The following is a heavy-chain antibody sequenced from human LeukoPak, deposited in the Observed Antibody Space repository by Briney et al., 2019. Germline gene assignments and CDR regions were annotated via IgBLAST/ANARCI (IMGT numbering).Heavy chain of an antibody. CDR3: ARDQELLLRH. V-gene: IGHV3-21*01. CDR2: ISSSSSYI. CDR1: AFTFSSYS. J-gene: IGHJ4*02. D-gene: IGHD1-26*01. Sequence: GGSLTLSCAASAFTFSSYSMNWVRQAAGKGLEWVSSISSSSSYIYYADSVKGRFTISRDNAKNSLYLQMNSLRAEDTAVYYCARDQELLLRHWGQGTLVTVSS.